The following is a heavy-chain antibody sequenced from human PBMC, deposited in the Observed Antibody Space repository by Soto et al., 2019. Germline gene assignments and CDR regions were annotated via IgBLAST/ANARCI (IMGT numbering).Heavy chain of an antibody. J-gene: IGHJ4*02. CDR1: GGSISSGDYY. Sequence: TSETLSLTCTVSGGSISSGDYYWSWVRQPPGKDLEYIGYIYYTGSTYYNPSLNSRLTMSVDTSKNQFSLKLSSVTAADTAVYYCVRRLAVQPRYYFDYWGQGTLGT. D-gene: IGHD6-19*01. CDR3: VRRLAVQPRYYFDY. CDR2: IYYTGST. V-gene: IGHV4-30-4*01.